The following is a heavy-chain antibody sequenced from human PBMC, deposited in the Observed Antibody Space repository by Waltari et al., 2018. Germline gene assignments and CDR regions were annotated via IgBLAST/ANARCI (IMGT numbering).Heavy chain of an antibody. Sequence: AEVKKSGESLKISCKGSGYSFASYWIGCVRQMPGKGLEWMGIIYPGNSDPRYSPSFQGQVTISVDKSISTASLQWSSLKASDTAMYYCARHVYDLLTGYYKGGFDSWGQGTLVSVSS. J-gene: IGHJ4*02. D-gene: IGHD3-9*01. CDR3: ARHVYDLLTGYYKGGFDS. V-gene: IGHV5-51*01. CDR1: GYSFASYW. CDR2: IYPGNSDP.